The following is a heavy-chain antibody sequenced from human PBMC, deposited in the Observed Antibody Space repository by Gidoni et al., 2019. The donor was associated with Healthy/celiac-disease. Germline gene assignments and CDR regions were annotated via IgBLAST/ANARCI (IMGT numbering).Heavy chain of an antibody. CDR3: ASFYGDYLGAFDI. J-gene: IGHJ3*02. V-gene: IGHV4-39*01. CDR2: IYYSGST. D-gene: IGHD4-17*01. Sequence: DGLEWIGSIYYSGSTYYNPPLKSRVTISVDTSKNQFSLKLSSVTAADTAVYYCASFYGDYLGAFDIWGQGTMVTVSS.